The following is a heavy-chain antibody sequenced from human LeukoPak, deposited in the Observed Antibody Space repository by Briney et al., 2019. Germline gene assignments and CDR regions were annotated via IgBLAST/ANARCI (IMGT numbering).Heavy chain of an antibody. J-gene: IGHJ1*01. CDR1: GGSISSSYW. CDR2: IYHSGST. CDR3: VRVKTGSICDK. V-gene: IGHV4-4*02. Sequence: SETLSLTCGVSGGSISSSYWWSWVRPPPGKGLEWIGEIYHSGSTNYNPSLKSRVTISMDKSKNQFSLNLSCVTAADTAMYYCVRVKTGSICDKWGQGTLVTVSS. D-gene: IGHD1-26*01.